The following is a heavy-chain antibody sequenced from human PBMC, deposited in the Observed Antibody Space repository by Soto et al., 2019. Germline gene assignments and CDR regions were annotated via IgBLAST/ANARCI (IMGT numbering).Heavy chain of an antibody. CDR3: ARGYYDILTGYHYYFDY. CDR2: INPSGGST. J-gene: IGHJ4*02. D-gene: IGHD3-9*01. Sequence: ASVKVSCKASGYTFTSYYMHWVRQAPGQGLEWMGIINPSGGSTSYAQKFQGRVTMTRDTSTSTVYMELSSLRSEDTAVYYCARGYYDILTGYHYYFDYWGQGTLVTVSS. CDR1: GYTFTSYY. V-gene: IGHV1-46*01.